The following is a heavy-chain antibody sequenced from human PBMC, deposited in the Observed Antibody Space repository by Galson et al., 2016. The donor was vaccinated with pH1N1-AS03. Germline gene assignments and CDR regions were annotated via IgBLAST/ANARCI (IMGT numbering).Heavy chain of an antibody. Sequence: SLRLSCAASGFTLSNYWMHWVRQAPGKGLVWVSRINSDGSYTNYADSVWGRFTISRDNARNSLYLQMDSLSAEDTAVYYCARDRDGSDYFDSWGQGTLVTVSS. D-gene: IGHD5-24*01. CDR1: GFTLSNYW. V-gene: IGHV3-74*01. CDR2: INSDGSYT. CDR3: ARDRDGSDYFDS. J-gene: IGHJ4*02.